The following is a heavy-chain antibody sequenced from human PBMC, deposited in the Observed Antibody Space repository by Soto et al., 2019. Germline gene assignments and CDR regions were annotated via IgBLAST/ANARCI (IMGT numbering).Heavy chain of an antibody. V-gene: IGHV4-39*01. CDR1: GGSISSSSYY. J-gene: IGHJ6*02. Sequence: SETLSLTCTVSGGSISSSSYYWGWIRQPPGKGLEWIGSIYYSGSTYYNPSLKSRVTISVDTSKNQFSLKLSSVTAADTAVYYCARHNGYYDFWSGYYIGYCMDVWGQGTTVTVSS. CDR2: IYYSGST. D-gene: IGHD3-3*01. CDR3: ARHNGYYDFWSGYYIGYCMDV.